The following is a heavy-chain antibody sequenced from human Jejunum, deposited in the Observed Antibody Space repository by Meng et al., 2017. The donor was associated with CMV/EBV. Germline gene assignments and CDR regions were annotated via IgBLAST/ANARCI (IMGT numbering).Heavy chain of an antibody. D-gene: IGHD6-19*01. CDR3: ARYNSSASHDF. V-gene: IGHV3-7*01. Sequence: AASGFAFNRYGIHWVRQAPGKGLEWVANIKEDGSQTSYVDSVKGRFTISRDNARNSLCLQMNSLRVEDTAMYYCARYNSSASHDFWGQGTLVTVSS. CDR1: GFAFNRYG. J-gene: IGHJ4*02. CDR2: IKEDGSQT.